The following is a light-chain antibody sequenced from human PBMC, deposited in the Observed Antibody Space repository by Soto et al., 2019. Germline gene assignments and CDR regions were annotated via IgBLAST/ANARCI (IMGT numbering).Light chain of an antibody. CDR2: GAS. CDR3: QQYNTWPPIT. Sequence: EIVMTKSPATLSVSPGGRATLSFRASQSVRSNLAWYQQTPGQAPRLLIYGASTRATGLPARFSGSGSGTEFTLTISSLQSEDFAVYYCQQYNTWPPITFGQGTRLEIK. CDR1: QSVRSN. V-gene: IGKV3-15*01. J-gene: IGKJ5*01.